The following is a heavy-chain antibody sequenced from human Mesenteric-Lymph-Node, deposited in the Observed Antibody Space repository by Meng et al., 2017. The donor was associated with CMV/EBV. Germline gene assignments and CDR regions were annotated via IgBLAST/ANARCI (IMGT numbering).Heavy chain of an antibody. V-gene: IGHV3-30*04. CDR3: ARAPDYPYYFDY. Sequence: GGSLRLSCAASGFTFSSYVMHWVRQVPGKGLEWVAVISYDGSDKYYADSVKARFTISRDNSKNMLYLQMNSLRREDTAVYYCARAPDYPYYFDYWGQGTLVTVSS. CDR2: ISYDGSDK. J-gene: IGHJ4*02. CDR1: GFTFSSYV. D-gene: IGHD4-11*01.